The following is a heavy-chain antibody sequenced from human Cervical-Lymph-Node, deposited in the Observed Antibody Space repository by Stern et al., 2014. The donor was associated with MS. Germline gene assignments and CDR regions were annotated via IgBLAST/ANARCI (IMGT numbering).Heavy chain of an antibody. CDR2: MHPNSGNT. CDR3: TRGLKGDY. V-gene: IGHV1-8*01. J-gene: IGHJ4*02. CDR1: GYTFSNYD. Sequence: QVQLGQSGAEVKKPGASVKISCRASGYTFSNYDVNWVRQAAGQGLEWVGWMHPNSGNTGYAQKFQDRVIMTRNTSIGTVYMELSSLKSEDTAIYYCTRGLKGDYWGQGTLVTVSS.